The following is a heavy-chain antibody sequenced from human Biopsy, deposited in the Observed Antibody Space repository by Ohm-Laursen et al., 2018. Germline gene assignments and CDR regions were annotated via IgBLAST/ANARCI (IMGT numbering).Heavy chain of an antibody. CDR2: MTPKTGKT. D-gene: IGHD5-12*01. V-gene: IGHV1-8*01. CDR1: GYTFTDYD. Sequence: SVKVSCKASGYTFTDYDINWVRQASGQGLEWVGWMTPKTGKTGYTQKLQGRLTMTRDTSTSTAYMELSSLRSEDTAIYYCARGGYGYDYWGQGTLVTVSS. CDR3: ARGGYGYDY. J-gene: IGHJ4*02.